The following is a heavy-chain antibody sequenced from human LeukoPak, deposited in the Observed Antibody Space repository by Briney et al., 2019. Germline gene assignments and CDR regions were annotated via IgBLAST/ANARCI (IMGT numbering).Heavy chain of an antibody. J-gene: IGHJ4*02. CDR1: GYTFTGYY. CDR2: INPNSGGT. V-gene: IGHV1-2*06. Sequence: ASVKVSCKASGYTFTGYYMHWVRQAPGQGLEWMGRINPNSGGTSYAQKFQGRVTMTRDTSISTAYMELSRLRSDDTAVYYCAREPYDSSGYYYSLADYWGQGTLVTVSS. D-gene: IGHD3-22*01. CDR3: AREPYDSSGYYYSLADY.